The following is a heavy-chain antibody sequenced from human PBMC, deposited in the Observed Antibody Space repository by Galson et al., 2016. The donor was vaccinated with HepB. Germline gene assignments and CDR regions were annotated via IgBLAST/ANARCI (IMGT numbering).Heavy chain of an antibody. V-gene: IGHV3-30-3*02. D-gene: IGHD4-23*01. Sequence: SLRLSCAASGFTFSSYAMHWVRQAPGKGLEWVAVISNDGSSKYYTDIVKSRLTISRDNSKSTLDLQMNSLRAEDTAVYYCAKQLPYGGNSRSLDYWGQGTLVTVSS. CDR2: ISNDGSSK. J-gene: IGHJ4*02. CDR3: AKQLPYGGNSRSLDY. CDR1: GFTFSSYA.